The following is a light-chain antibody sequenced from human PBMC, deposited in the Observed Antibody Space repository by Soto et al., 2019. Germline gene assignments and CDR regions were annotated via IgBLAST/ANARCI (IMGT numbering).Light chain of an antibody. CDR2: GAS. CDR3: QHYGSPRYT. V-gene: IGKV3-20*01. Sequence: EIVLTQSPGTLSLSPGERATLSCRASQSVSSSYLAWYQQKPGQAPRLLIYGASSMPTGIPDRFSGSGAGKDFTLTISRLEPEDVALYYCQHYGSPRYTFGQGTKLEIK. J-gene: IGKJ2*01. CDR1: QSVSSSY.